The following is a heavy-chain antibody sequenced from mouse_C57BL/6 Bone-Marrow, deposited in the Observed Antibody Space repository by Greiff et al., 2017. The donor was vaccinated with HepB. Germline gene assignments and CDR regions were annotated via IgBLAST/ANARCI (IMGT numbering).Heavy chain of an antibody. D-gene: IGHD2-4*01. J-gene: IGHJ3*01. Sequence: VQLQQSGAELVRPGASVKLSCKASGYTFTDYYINWVKQRPGQGLEWIARIYPGSGNTYYNEKFKGKATLTAEKSSSTAYMQLSSLTSEDSAVYFCARFDYGVFAYWGQGTLVTVSA. V-gene: IGHV1-76*01. CDR1: GYTFTDYY. CDR2: IYPGSGNT. CDR3: ARFDYGVFAY.